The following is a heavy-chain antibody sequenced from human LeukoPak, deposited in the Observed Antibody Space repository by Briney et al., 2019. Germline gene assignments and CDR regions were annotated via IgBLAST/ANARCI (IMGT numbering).Heavy chain of an antibody. CDR1: GGSISSGGYY. D-gene: IGHD4-17*01. J-gene: IGHJ4*02. V-gene: IGHV4-31*03. Sequence: EPSQTLSLTCTVSGGSISSGGYYWSWLRQHPGKGLEWIGYIYYSGSTYYNPSLKSRVTISVDTSKNQFSLKLSSVTAADTAVYYCARSSTVTTVGIDQYYFDYCGQGTLVTVSS. CDR3: ARSSTVTTVGIDQYYFDY. CDR2: IYYSGST.